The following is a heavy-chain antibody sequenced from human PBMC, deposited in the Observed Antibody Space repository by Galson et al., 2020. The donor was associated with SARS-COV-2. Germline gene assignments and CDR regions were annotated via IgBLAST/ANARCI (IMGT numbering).Heavy chain of an antibody. D-gene: IGHD7-27*01. CDR2: IYSEGSST. J-gene: IGHJ4*02. CDR3: ARGDMGNDYFDY. V-gene: IGHV3-74*01. CDR1: GFTFSSYW. Sequence: GGSLRLSCAVSGFTFSSYWMHWVRQAPGQGLVWVSRIYSEGSSTSYADSVKGRFTISGDNAKNTLYLQMNSLRAEDTAVYYCARGDMGNDYFDYWGQGTLVTVSS.